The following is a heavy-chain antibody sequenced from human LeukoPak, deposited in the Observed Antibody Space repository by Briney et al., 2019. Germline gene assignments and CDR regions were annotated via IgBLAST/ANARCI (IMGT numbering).Heavy chain of an antibody. V-gene: IGHV1-18*01. CDR1: GSTFTSYG. Sequence: GASVKVSCKASGSTFTSYGISWVRQAPGQGLEWMGWISTYNGDTDYARHLQGRVTMTTDASTTTAFMELRTLRSDDTAVYYCARDRSLAVAGTGHLHSWGQGTLLTVSS. CDR2: ISTYNGDT. CDR3: ARDRSLAVAGTGHLHS. D-gene: IGHD6-19*01. J-gene: IGHJ4*02.